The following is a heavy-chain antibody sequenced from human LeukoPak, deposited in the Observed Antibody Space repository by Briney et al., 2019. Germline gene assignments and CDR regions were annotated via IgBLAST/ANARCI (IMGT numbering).Heavy chain of an antibody. J-gene: IGHJ3*02. Sequence: QTGGSLRLSCAASGFTFSSYEMNWVRQAPGKGLEWVSYISSSGSTTYYADSVKGRFTISRDNAKNSLYLQMNSLRAEDTAVYYCARTRYYDSSGYYFDDAFDIWGQGTMVTVSS. CDR2: ISSSGSTT. D-gene: IGHD3-22*01. V-gene: IGHV3-48*03. CDR3: ARTRYYDSSGYYFDDAFDI. CDR1: GFTFSSYE.